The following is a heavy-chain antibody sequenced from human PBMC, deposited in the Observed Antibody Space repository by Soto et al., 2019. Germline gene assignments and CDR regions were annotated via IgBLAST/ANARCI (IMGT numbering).Heavy chain of an antibody. Sequence: PGASVKVSCKASGGTFSSYAISWVRQASGQGLEWMGGIIPIFGTANYAQKFQGRVTITADESTSTAYMELSSLRSEDTAVYYCARGSTVVTPLIPAQYGMDVWGQGTTVTVSS. J-gene: IGHJ6*02. V-gene: IGHV1-69*01. CDR2: IIPIFGTA. CDR1: GGTFSSYA. D-gene: IGHD4-17*01. CDR3: ARGSTVVTPLIPAQYGMDV.